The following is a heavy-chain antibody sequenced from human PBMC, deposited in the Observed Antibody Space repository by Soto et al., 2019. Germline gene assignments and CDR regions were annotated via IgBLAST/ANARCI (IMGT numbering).Heavy chain of an antibody. V-gene: IGHV1-69*13. Sequence: SVKVSCKASGGTFSSYAISWVRQAPGQGLEWMGGIIPIFGTANYAQKFQGRVTITADESTSTSYMEVNNLRSEDTAVYYCAKVRYSSPMGYYYGMDVWGQGTTVTVSS. CDR1: GGTFSSYA. CDR3: AKVRYSSPMGYYYGMDV. CDR2: IIPIFGTA. D-gene: IGHD6-19*01. J-gene: IGHJ6*02.